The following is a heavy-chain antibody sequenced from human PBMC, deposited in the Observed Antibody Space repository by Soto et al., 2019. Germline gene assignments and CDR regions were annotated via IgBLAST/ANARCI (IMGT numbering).Heavy chain of an antibody. D-gene: IGHD2-15*01. J-gene: IGHJ3*01. V-gene: IGHV4-39*01. Sequence: QVQLQESGPGLVKPSETLSLSCTVSDVSISVIGYYWAWIRQPPGKGLEWIGSFYSSGRTYYNPSLNSRVTISVDTSKNQLSLKVNSVTAADTVVYYCGAAPTSFHDALHVWGQGTMVPVS. CDR1: DVSISVIGYY. CDR3: GAAPTSFHDALHV. CDR2: FYSSGRT.